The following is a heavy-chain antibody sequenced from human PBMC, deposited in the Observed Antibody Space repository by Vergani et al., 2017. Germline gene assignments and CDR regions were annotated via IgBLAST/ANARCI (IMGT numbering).Heavy chain of an antibody. CDR2: INPNSGGT. J-gene: IGHJ4*02. D-gene: IGHD3-22*01. V-gene: IGHV1-2*02. CDR1: GYTFTGYY. CDR3: ARVSDYDSSGYYQEYYFDY. Sequence: QVQLVQSGAEVKKPGASVKVSCKASGYTFTGYYMHWVRQAPGQGLEWMGWINPNSGGTNYAQKFQGRVTMTRDTSISTAYMELSRLRSDDTAVYYCARVSDYDSSGYYQEYYFDYWGQGTLVTVSS.